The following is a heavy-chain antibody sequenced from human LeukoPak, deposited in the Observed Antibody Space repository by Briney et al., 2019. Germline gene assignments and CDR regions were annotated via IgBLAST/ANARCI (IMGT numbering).Heavy chain of an antibody. CDR3: ARGHRITIFGVVSPSAHPFDY. CDR1: GGSISSYY. Sequence: SETLSLTCTVSGGSISSYYWSWIRQPPGKGLEWIGYIYYSGSTNYNPSLKSRVTISVDTSKNQFSLKLSSVTAADTAVYYCARGHRITIFGVVSPSAHPFDYWGQGTLVTVSS. J-gene: IGHJ4*02. D-gene: IGHD3-3*01. V-gene: IGHV4-59*08. CDR2: IYYSGST.